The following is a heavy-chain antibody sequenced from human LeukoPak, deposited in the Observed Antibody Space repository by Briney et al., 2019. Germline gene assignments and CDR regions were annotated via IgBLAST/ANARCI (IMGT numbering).Heavy chain of an antibody. CDR1: GFTFSNYA. J-gene: IGHJ3*02. CDR3: AKDGIAAAGDAFDI. CDR2: ISGGGGTT. V-gene: IGHV3-23*01. Sequence: GGSLRLSCADSGFTFSNYAMSWVRQAPGKGLEWVSAISGGGGTTYYADSVKGRFTISRDNSKNILYLQMNSLRAEDTAVYYCAKDGIAAAGDAFDIWGQGTMVTVSS. D-gene: IGHD6-13*01.